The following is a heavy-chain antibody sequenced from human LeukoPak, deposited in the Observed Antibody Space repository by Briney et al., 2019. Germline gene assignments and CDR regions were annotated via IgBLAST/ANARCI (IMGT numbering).Heavy chain of an antibody. CDR2: IRYDGRNK. V-gene: IGHV3-30*02. D-gene: IGHD5-12*01. CDR1: GFTFSSYG. CDR3: AKCYDNYYYYYMDV. J-gene: IGHJ6*03. Sequence: QPGGSLRLSCAASGFTFSSYGMNWVRQAPGKGLEWVAFIRYDGRNKYYADSVKGRFTISRDNAKNSLYLQMNSLRAEDTAVYYCAKCYDNYYYYYMDVWGKGTTVTVSS.